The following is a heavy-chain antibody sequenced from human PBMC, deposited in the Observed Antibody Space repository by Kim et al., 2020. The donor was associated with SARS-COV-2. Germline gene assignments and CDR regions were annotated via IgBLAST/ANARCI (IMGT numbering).Heavy chain of an antibody. CDR3: ARGRQGYDFWSGYWYGMDV. D-gene: IGHD3-3*01. J-gene: IGHJ6*02. V-gene: IGHV1-69*13. CDR1: GGTFSSYA. CDR2: IIPIFGTA. Sequence: SVKVSCKASGGTFSSYAISWVRQAPGQGLEWMGGIIPIFGTANYAQKFQGRVTITADESTSTAYMELSSLRSEDTAVYYCARGRQGYDFWSGYWYGMDVWGQGTTVTVSS.